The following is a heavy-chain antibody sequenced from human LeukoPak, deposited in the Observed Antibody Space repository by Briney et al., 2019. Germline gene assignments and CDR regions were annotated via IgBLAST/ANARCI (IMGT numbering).Heavy chain of an antibody. CDR2: INPNSGGT. J-gene: IGHJ4*02. CDR1: GYTFTGYY. CDR3: ASSATRSSSWYQDY. Sequence: VASVKVSCKASGYTFTGYYMHWVRQAPGQGLEWMGWINPNSGGTNYAQKFQGRVTMTRDTSISTAYMELSRLRSDDTAVYYCASSATRSSSWYQDYWGQGTLITVSS. D-gene: IGHD6-13*01. V-gene: IGHV1-2*02.